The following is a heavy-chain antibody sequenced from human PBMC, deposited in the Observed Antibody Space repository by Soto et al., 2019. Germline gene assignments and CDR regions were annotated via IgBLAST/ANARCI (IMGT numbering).Heavy chain of an antibody. J-gene: IGHJ4*02. V-gene: IGHV1-46*03. CDR3: ARDAVTTYPFDY. Sequence: VSCXASGYTFTXYYMHWVRQAPGQGLEWMGIINPSGGSTSYAQKFQGRVTMTRDTSTSTVYMELSSLRSEDTAVYYCARDAVTTYPFDYWGQGTLVTVSS. CDR2: INPSGGST. CDR1: GYTFTXYY. D-gene: IGHD4-17*01.